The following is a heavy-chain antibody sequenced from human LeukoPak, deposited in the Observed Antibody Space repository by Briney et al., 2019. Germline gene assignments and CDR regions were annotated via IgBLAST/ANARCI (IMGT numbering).Heavy chain of an antibody. J-gene: IGHJ4*02. Sequence: GGSLRLSCAASGFTFSNYAMHWVRQAPGKGLEWVSLISSGGTYEYYADSVKGRFTIFRDNSKNTLYLQLNSPRAEDTAVYYCARDSTYYYDSGSSGPHYFDNWGQGPLVTVSS. CDR3: ARDSTYYYDSGSSGPHYFDN. D-gene: IGHD3-10*01. CDR2: ISSGGTYE. V-gene: IGHV3-30*01. CDR1: GFTFSNYA.